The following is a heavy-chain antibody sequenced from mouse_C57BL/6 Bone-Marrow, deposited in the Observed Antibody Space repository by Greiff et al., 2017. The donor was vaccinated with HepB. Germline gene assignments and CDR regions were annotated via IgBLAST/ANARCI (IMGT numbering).Heavy chain of an antibody. J-gene: IGHJ2*01. CDR3: ARLGEIYFDY. Sequence: VQLKQSGAELVKPGASVKLSCTASGFNIKDYYMHWVKQRTEQGLEWIGRIDPEDGETKYAPNFQGKATITADTASNTAYLQLSSLTSEDTAVYYCARLGEIYFDYWGQGTTLTVSS. CDR1: GFNIKDYY. V-gene: IGHV14-2*01. D-gene: IGHD3-3*01. CDR2: IDPEDGET.